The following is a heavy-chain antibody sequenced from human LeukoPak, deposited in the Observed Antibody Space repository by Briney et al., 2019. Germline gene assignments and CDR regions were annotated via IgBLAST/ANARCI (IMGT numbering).Heavy chain of an antibody. J-gene: IGHJ4*02. V-gene: IGHV1-69*05. CDR2: IIPIFGTA. Sequence: SVKVSCKASGGTFSSYAISWVRQAPGQGLEWMGGIIPIFGTANYAQKFQGRVTITTDESTSTAYMELSSLRSADTAVYYCASGKYCSSTSCYFYYDSSGHAYWGQGTLVTVSS. CDR1: GGTFSSYA. D-gene: IGHD2-2*01. CDR3: ASGKYCSSTSCYFYYDSSGHAY.